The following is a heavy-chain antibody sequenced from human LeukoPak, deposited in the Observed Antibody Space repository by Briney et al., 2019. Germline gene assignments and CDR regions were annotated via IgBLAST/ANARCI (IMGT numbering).Heavy chain of an antibody. CDR3: AKGTDYGSGSYRIYFYYYMDV. Sequence: PGGSLRLSCAASGFTFSSYGMHWVRQAPGKWLEWVAFIRYDGSNRYYADSVKGRFTISRDNSKNTLYLQMNSLRAKDTAVYYCAKGTDYGSGSYRIYFYYYMDVWGKGTTVTVSS. J-gene: IGHJ6*03. V-gene: IGHV3-30*02. CDR2: IRYDGSNR. CDR1: GFTFSSYG. D-gene: IGHD3-10*01.